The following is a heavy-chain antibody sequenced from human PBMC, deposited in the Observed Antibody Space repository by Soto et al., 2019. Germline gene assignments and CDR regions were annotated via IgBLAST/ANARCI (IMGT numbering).Heavy chain of an antibody. V-gene: IGHV4-39*01. CDR2: IYYSGST. CDR3: ARSGYAMFGLDY. Sequence: SETLSLTCTVSGGSISSSSYYWGWIRQPPGKGLEWIGSIYYSGSTYYNPSLKSRVTISVDTSKNQFSLKLSSVTAADTAVYYCARSGYAMFGLDYWGQGTLVTVSS. D-gene: IGHD3-10*02. J-gene: IGHJ4*02. CDR1: GGSISSSSYY.